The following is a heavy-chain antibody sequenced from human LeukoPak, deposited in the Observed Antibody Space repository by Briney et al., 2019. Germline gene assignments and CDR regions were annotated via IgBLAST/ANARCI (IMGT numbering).Heavy chain of an antibody. CDR3: ARDRAPRGAYDLDY. Sequence: PGGALRLSCAASGFTFSSHEMNWVRQAPGKGLEWVSYISSSGSTINYADSVKGRFTISRDNAKNSLYLQMNSLRAEDTAVYYCARDRAPRGAYDLDYWGQGTLVTVSS. CDR2: ISSSGSTI. D-gene: IGHD5-12*01. CDR1: GFTFSSHE. V-gene: IGHV3-48*03. J-gene: IGHJ4*02.